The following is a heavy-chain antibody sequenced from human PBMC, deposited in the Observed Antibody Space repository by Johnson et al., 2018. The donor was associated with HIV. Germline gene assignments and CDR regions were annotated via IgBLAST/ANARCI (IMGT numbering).Heavy chain of an antibody. V-gene: IGHV3-30-3*01. J-gene: IGHJ3*02. CDR3: ARVESLRTYYNFWSGYGHEAVDI. CDR2: ISYDGSNK. D-gene: IGHD3-3*01. Sequence: VQLVESGGGVVQPGRSLRLSCAASGFTFSSYAMHWVRQAPGKGLEWVAVISYDGSNKYYADSVKGRFTISRDNSKNTLYLQMNSLRAEDTAVYYCARVESLRTYYNFWSGYGHEAVDIWGQGTMVTVSS. CDR1: GFTFSSYA.